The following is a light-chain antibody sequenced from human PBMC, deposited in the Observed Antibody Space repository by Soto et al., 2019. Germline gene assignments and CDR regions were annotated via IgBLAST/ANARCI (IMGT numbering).Light chain of an antibody. V-gene: IGKV3-20*01. CDR2: GAS. CDR1: QSVSSSY. Sequence: EIVLTQSPGTLSLSPGERATLSCRASQSVSSSYLAWYQQQPGQAPRLSIYGASSRATGIPDRFSGSGSGTDFTLTISRLEPEDFAVYYCQQYGSSPGTFGQGTKVEIK. CDR3: QQYGSSPGT. J-gene: IGKJ1*01.